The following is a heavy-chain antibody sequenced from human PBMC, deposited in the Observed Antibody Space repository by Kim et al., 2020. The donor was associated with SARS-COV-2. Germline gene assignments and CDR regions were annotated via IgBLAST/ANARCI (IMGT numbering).Heavy chain of an antibody. Sequence: ADTVKGRCTISRDNSKNTLYLRMSSRRAEDTAVYYCAKEGGYGSGSQHVYWGQGTLVTVSS. V-gene: IGHV3-23*01. D-gene: IGHD3-10*01. J-gene: IGHJ4*02. CDR3: AKEGGYGSGSQHVY.